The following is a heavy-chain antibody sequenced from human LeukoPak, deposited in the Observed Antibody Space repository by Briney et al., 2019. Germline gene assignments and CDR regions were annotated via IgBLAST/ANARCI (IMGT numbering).Heavy chain of an antibody. CDR1: GYSFTGYY. V-gene: IGHV1-2*06. J-gene: IGHJ4*02. Sequence: ASVKDSCKASGYSFTGYYIHWVRQAPGQGLEWMGRISPNRGDTNYAQKFQGRVTMTRDTSITTAYMELSRLRSDDTAVYYWARAHTAMVKVFDYWGQGTLVTVSS. CDR2: ISPNRGDT. D-gene: IGHD5-18*01. CDR3: ARAHTAMVKVFDY.